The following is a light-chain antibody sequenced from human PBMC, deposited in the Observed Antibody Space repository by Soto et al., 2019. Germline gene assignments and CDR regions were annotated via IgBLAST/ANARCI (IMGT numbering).Light chain of an antibody. CDR1: SNDVGAYYS. CDR2: NVN. Sequence: QSALTQPASVSGSPGQSITLSCTGTSNDVGAYYSVSWYQQHPDKAPKLMIYNVNNRPSGVSDRFSGSKSGNTASLTISGLQAEDEADYYCSSYTSSNTVVFGGGPSSPS. J-gene: IGLJ3*02. CDR3: SSYTSSNTVV. V-gene: IGLV2-14*01.